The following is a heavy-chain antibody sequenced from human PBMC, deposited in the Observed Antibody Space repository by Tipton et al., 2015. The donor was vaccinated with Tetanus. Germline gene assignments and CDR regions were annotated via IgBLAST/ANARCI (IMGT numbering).Heavy chain of an antibody. J-gene: IGHJ4*02. CDR3: AKPRLSDESVAVLAATYFEY. CDR1: GFSVSNNY. Sequence: SLRLSCAASGFSVSNNYMSWVRQAPGKGLEWVSVIYIGGSIYYTDSVKGRFTISRDNSKNTLFLQMNSLRVEDTAVYFCAKPRLSDESVAVLAATYFEYWGQGSLVSVSS. CDR2: IYIGGSI. V-gene: IGHV3-53*01. D-gene: IGHD2-15*01.